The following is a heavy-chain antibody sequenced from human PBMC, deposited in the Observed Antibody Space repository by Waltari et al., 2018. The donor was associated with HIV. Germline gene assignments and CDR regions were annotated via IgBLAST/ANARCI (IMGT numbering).Heavy chain of an antibody. CDR2: IYYSGRT. CDR3: ARSKSRDGYNPDY. CDR1: GGSISSYY. D-gene: IGHD5-12*01. J-gene: IGHJ4*02. Sequence: QVQLQESGPGLVKPSETLSLTCTVSGGSISSYYWSWIRQPPGKGLEWIGYIYYSGRTNYNPSLKSRVTISVDTSKNQFSLKLSSVTAADTAVYYCARSKSRDGYNPDYWGQGTLVTVSS. V-gene: IGHV4-59*01.